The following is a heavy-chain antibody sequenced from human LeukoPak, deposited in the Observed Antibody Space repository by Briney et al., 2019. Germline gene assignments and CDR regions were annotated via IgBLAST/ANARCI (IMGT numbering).Heavy chain of an antibody. CDR3: ARDCSGGSCYGAFDI. CDR1: GASIRSGDYY. V-gene: IGHV4-30-4*01. CDR2: IYDSGST. D-gene: IGHD2-15*01. Sequence: PSETLSLTCTVSGASIRSGDYYWSWIRQPPGKGLEWIGYIYDSGSTYYNPSLKSRITISVDTSENRFSLKLSSATATDTAVYYCARDCSGGSCYGAFDIWGQGTMVTVSS. J-gene: IGHJ3*02.